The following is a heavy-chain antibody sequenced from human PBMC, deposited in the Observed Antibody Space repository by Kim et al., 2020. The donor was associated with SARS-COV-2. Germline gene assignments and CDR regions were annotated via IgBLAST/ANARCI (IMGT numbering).Heavy chain of an antibody. CDR3: ARGRLNWGDFDY. J-gene: IGHJ4*02. V-gene: IGHV4-61*02. CDR1: GGSISSGSYY. Sequence: SETLSLTCTVSGGSISSGSYYWSWIRQPAGKGLEWIGRIYTSGSTNYNPSLKSRVTISVDTSKNQFSLKLSSVTAADTAVYYCARGRLNWGDFDYWGQGTLVTVSS. CDR2: IYTSGST. D-gene: IGHD7-27*01.